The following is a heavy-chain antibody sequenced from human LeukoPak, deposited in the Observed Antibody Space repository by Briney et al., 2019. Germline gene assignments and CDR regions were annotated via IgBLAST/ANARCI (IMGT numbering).Heavy chain of an antibody. CDR1: GFSFTSYA. V-gene: IGHV3-23*01. CDR2: VSRSGGAT. D-gene: IGHD1/OR15-1a*01. Sequence: GGSLRLSCAASGFSFTSYAMSWVRQAQGKGLEWVSAVSRSGGATYYADSVKGRFTISRDNSKSTVYLEMNSLRAEDTAVYYCARTDRTNNGPREWGQGTLVTVSS. J-gene: IGHJ4*02. CDR3: ARTDRTNNGPRE.